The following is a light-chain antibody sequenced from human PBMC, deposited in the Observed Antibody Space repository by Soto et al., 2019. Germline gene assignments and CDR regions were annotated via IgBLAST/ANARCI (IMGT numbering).Light chain of an antibody. J-gene: IGKJ5*01. Sequence: DIQMTQSPSSVSASVGDTVTITCRASQGINSWLGWYQQRPGKAPKLLIYAASSLQSGVPSRFSGSGSGTDFTLTISSLQPEDSTTYYCQQANSFPITFGQGTRLEIK. CDR3: QQANSFPIT. CDR2: AAS. V-gene: IGKV1D-12*01. CDR1: QGINSW.